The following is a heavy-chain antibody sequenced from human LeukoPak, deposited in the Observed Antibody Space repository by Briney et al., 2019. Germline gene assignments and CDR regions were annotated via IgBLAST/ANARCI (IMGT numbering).Heavy chain of an antibody. D-gene: IGHD2-2*02. V-gene: IGHV1-46*01. CDR3: ARENIVVVPAAIFNGGDYYYYGMDV. J-gene: IGHJ6*02. CDR1: GYTFTSYY. CDR2: INPSGGST. Sequence: ASVKVSCKASGYTFTSYYMHWVRQAPGQGLEWMGIINPSGGSTSYAQKFQGRVTMTTDASTSTAYMELRSLRSDDTAVYYCARENIVVVPAAIFNGGDYYYYGMDVWGQGTTVTVSS.